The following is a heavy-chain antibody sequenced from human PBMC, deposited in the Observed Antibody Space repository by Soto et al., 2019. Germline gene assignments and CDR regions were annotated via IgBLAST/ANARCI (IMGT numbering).Heavy chain of an antibody. CDR3: AKGGGYDHIIDY. D-gene: IGHD5-12*01. J-gene: IGHJ4*02. V-gene: IGHV3-23*01. CDR1: RFNFSTNA. Sequence: GGSLRLSCAASRFNFSTNAMSWVRQAPGKGLEWVSTISGSGHSTYYADSVKGRFTISRDNSKKMLYLQMNSLRAEDTAVYYCAKGGGYDHIIDYWGQGTLVTVSS. CDR2: ISGSGHST.